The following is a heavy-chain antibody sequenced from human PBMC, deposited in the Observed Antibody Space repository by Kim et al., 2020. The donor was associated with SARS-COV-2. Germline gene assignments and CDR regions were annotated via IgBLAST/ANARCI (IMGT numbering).Heavy chain of an antibody. CDR2: ISYDGSNK. Sequence: GGSLRLSCAASGFTFSSYAMHWVRQAPGKGLEWVAVISYDGSNKYYADSVKGRFTISRDNSKNTLYLQMNSLRAEDTAVYYCARDRGRGYYDAFDIWGQGTMVTVSS. V-gene: IGHV3-30-3*01. J-gene: IGHJ3*02. CDR1: GFTFSSYA. D-gene: IGHD3-10*01. CDR3: ARDRGRGYYDAFDI.